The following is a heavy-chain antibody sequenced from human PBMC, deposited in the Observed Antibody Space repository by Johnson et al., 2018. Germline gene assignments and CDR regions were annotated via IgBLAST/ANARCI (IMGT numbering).Heavy chain of an antibody. Sequence: EVQLVESGGGVVQPGWSLRLSCAASAFTFDAYAMHWVRQAPGKGLEWVSGISWNGASKGYADSVKGRFTISRDNAKNSLYLQMNSLRAEDTALYYCAKDILEAVSRGAFDIWCQGTMVTVSS. CDR3: AKDILEAVSRGAFDI. CDR1: AFTFDAYA. V-gene: IGHV3-9*01. J-gene: IGHJ3*02. D-gene: IGHD1-14*01. CDR2: ISWNGASK.